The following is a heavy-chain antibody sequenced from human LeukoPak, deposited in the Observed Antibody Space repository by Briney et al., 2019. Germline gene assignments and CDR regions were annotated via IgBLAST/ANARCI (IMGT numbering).Heavy chain of an antibody. CDR1: GYTFTNYS. CDR2: ISAYNGNT. CDR3: ARDEYRSCPANY. D-gene: IGHD6-6*01. V-gene: IGHV1-18*01. J-gene: IGHJ4*02. Sequence: ASVKVSCKASGYTFTNYSISWVRKAPGQGLEWMGWISAYNGNTNYAQKLQDRVTMTTDTSTSTAYMELRSLRSDDTAVYYCARDEYRSCPANYWGQGTLVTVSS.